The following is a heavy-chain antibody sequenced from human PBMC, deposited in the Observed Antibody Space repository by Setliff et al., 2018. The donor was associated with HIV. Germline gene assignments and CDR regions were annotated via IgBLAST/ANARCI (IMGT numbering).Heavy chain of an antibody. CDR1: GGSISTYY. CDR3: ARDKGYYYMDV. Sequence: SETLSLTCTVSGGSISTYYWSWIRQPPGKGLEWIGSIYFTGSSDNNPSLKSRVTLSVDTSKHQFSLKLTSVTAADTAVYYCARDKGYYYMDVWGKGITVTVSS. CDR2: IYFTGSS. V-gene: IGHV4-59*12. J-gene: IGHJ6*03.